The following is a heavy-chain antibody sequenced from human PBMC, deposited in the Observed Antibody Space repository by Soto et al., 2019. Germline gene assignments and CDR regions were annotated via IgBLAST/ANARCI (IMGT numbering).Heavy chain of an antibody. CDR1: GGSFSSGDYY. Sequence: SETLSLTCTVCGGSFSSGDYYWSWIRQPPGKGLEWIGYIYDIGSTDYSPSLKSRVTISLDTSKNQFSLKLSCVTAADTAVYYCARGSQGSGYWYTGFESWGQRTMITVSS. V-gene: IGHV4-30-4*01. CDR3: ARGSQGSGYWYTGFES. CDR2: IYDIGST. J-gene: IGHJ3*02. D-gene: IGHD3-22*01.